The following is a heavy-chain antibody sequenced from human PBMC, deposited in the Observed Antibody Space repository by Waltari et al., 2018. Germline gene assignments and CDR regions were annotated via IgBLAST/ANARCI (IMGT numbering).Heavy chain of an antibody. CDR3: AKAGGIAAAEFQFDF. J-gene: IGHJ4*02. CDR2: ISGPALTT. D-gene: IGHD6-13*01. Sequence: EVQLLESGGGLVQPGGSLRLSCAASGFTFISYAMTWVRQAPGKGWEGVPSISGPALTTFYAASLKGRFSVSRDNSKNTLYLQINGLRADDTAVYYCAKAGGIAAAEFQFDFWGRGTLVTVSS. V-gene: IGHV3-23*01. CDR1: GFTFISYA.